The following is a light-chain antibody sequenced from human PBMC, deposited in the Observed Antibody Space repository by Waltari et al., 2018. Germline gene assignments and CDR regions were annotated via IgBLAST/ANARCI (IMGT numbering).Light chain of an antibody. CDR3: ETWDSSLSAVV. Sequence: QSVLTQPPSVSAAPGQKVTVSCSGSSSNIGNNYVSWYQQLPGTAPKLLIYEKNERPSGIPDRFSGSKSGTSATLGITGLQTGDEADYYCETWDSSLSAVVFGGGTKLTVL. J-gene: IGLJ2*01. CDR2: EKN. CDR1: SSNIGNNY. V-gene: IGLV1-51*02.